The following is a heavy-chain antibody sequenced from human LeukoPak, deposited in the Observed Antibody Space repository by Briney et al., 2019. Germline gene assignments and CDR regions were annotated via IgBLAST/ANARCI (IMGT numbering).Heavy chain of an antibody. CDR3: ARPDYGASGDY. V-gene: IGHV3-33*01. Sequence: GGSLRLSCAASGFTFSRFNLHWVRQAPGKGLEWVAVIWHDGSNKYYTDSVKGRFTISRDDSKNTLYPQMNSLKAEDTAVHYCARPDYGASGDYWGQGTLVTVSS. CDR2: IWHDGSNK. D-gene: IGHD4-17*01. J-gene: IGHJ4*02. CDR1: GFTFSRFN.